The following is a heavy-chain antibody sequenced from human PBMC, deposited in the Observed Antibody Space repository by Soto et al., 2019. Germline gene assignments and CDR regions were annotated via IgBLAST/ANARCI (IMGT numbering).Heavy chain of an antibody. J-gene: IGHJ5*01. CDR3: TTHEEGAPWAGGFDS. V-gene: IGHV3-23*01. CDR2: IRPGGDST. Sequence: GGSLRLSCAASGFTFSSYDMSWVRQAPGKGLEWVASIRPGGDSTYYADSVKGRFAVSRDNSNVTLYLQMDSLRVEDTAIYYCTTHEEGAPWAGGFDSWGQGTLVTVSS. CDR1: GFTFSSYD. D-gene: IGHD1-26*01.